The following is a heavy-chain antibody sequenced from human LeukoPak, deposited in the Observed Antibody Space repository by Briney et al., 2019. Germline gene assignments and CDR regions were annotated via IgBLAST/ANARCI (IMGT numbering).Heavy chain of an antibody. Sequence: GGSLRLSCAASGFTFSSYGMRWVRQAPGKGLEWVAVISYDGSNKYYADSVKGRFTISRDNSKNTLYLQMNSLRAEDTAVYYCAKMDGSGSYYNPLDYWGQGTLVTVSS. V-gene: IGHV3-30*18. CDR1: GFTFSSYG. D-gene: IGHD3-10*01. CDR2: ISYDGSNK. J-gene: IGHJ4*02. CDR3: AKMDGSGSYYNPLDY.